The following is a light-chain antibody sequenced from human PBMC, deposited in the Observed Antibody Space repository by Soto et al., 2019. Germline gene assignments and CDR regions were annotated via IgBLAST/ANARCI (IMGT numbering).Light chain of an antibody. CDR2: EVS. Sequence: QSVLTQPASVSGSPGQSITISCTGTSSDVGYDNYVSWFQQHPGKAPKLMIYEVSRRPSGVSNRFSGSKYANTASLTISGLQAEDEADYYCTSHTASSTWVFGGGTKLTVL. J-gene: IGLJ3*02. CDR1: SSDVGYDNY. CDR3: TSHTASSTWV. V-gene: IGLV2-14*01.